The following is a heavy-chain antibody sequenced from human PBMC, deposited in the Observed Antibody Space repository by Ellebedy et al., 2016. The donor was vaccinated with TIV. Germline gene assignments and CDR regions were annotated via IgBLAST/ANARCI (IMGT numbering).Heavy chain of an antibody. V-gene: IGHV3-7*01. CDR3: ASGSSTSPEGVDY. CDR1: GFTFSSYA. CDR2: IKQDGSEK. Sequence: PGGSLRLSCAASGFTFSSYAMSWVRQAPGKGLEWVANIKQDGSEKYYVDSVKGRFTISRDNAKNSLYLQMNSLRAEDTAVYYCASGSSTSPEGVDYWGQGTLVTVSS. J-gene: IGHJ4*02. D-gene: IGHD2-2*01.